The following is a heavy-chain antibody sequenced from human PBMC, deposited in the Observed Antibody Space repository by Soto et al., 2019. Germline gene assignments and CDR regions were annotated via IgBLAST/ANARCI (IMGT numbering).Heavy chain of an antibody. D-gene: IGHD1-26*01. CDR3: ARISRGSGSHDY. CDR1: GFSLSTSGMC. Sequence: SGPTLVNPTQTLTLTCTFSGFSLSTSGMCVSWIRQPPGKALEWLALIDWDDDKYYSTSLKTRLTISKDTSKNQVVLTMTNMDPVDTAPYYCARISRGSGSHDYWGQGTLVTVSS. CDR2: IDWDDDK. V-gene: IGHV2-70*01. J-gene: IGHJ4*02.